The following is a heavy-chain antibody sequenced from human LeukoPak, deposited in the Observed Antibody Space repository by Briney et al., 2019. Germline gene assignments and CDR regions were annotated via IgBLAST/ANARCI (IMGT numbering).Heavy chain of an antibody. CDR2: IYYSGST. D-gene: IGHD3-22*01. Sequence: SPTLSLTCTVSGGSISSGGYYWSWIRQHPGKGLEWIGYIYYSGSTYYNPSLKSRVTISVDTSKNQFSLKLSSVTAADTAVYYCARGYSSGYYYYAFDIWGQGTMVTVSS. CDR3: ARGYSSGYYYYAFDI. V-gene: IGHV4-31*03. CDR1: GGSISSGGYY. J-gene: IGHJ3*02.